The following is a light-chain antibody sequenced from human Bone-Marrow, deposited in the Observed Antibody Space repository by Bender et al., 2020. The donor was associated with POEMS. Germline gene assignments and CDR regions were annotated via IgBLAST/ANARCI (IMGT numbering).Light chain of an antibody. CDR3: ATWDDSLSAWV. CDR1: KLGGNS. Sequence: SYELTQPPSVSVSPGQTASITCSGDKLGGNSACWYQQKPGQSPVLVIYQNTKRPSGVPDRFSGSKSGTSAYLAISGLRSEDEADYYCATWDDSLSAWVFGGGTKLTVL. V-gene: IGLV3-1*01. J-gene: IGLJ3*02. CDR2: QNT.